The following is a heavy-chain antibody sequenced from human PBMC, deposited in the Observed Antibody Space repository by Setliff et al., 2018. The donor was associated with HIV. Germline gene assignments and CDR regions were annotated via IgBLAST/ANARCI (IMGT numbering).Heavy chain of an antibody. CDR2: IYTSGST. CDR3: ARGGYDY. V-gene: IGHV4-61*02. J-gene: IGHJ4*02. CDR1: GGSISSGSYY. Sequence: SETLSLTCTVSGGSISSGSYYWSWIRQPAGKGLEWIGRIYTSGSTNYNPSLKSRVTMSVDTSKNQFSLKLSSVTAADTAVYYCARGGYDYWGQGTLVTVSS. D-gene: IGHD3-22*01.